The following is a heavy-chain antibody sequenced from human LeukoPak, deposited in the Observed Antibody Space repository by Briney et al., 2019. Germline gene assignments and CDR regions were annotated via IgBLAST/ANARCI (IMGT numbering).Heavy chain of an antibody. CDR3: ARGGQAFNSNWDYFEY. D-gene: IGHD7-27*01. CDR1: GFTFDTFA. V-gene: IGHV3-23*01. J-gene: IGHJ4*02. CDR2: IGNTET. Sequence: GGSLRLSWVASGFTFDTFAMSWVRQAPGKGLEWVSGIGNTETYYSDSVKGRFTISRDNSKSTIYLHMSNLRAEDTALYYCARGGQAFNSNWDYFEYWGQGTPVTVSS.